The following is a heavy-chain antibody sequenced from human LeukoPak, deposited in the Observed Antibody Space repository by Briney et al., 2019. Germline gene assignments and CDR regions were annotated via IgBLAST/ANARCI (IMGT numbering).Heavy chain of an antibody. V-gene: IGHV3-53*01. J-gene: IGHJ5*02. D-gene: IGHD2-15*01. CDR3: ASGRILPT. CDR1: GFTFSDYA. CDR2: IYSGGST. Sequence: GGSLRLSCVASGFTFSDYAMSWVRQAPGKGLEWVSVIYSGGSTYYADSVKGRFTISRDNSKNTLYLQMNSLRAEDTAVYYCASGRILPTWGQGTLVTVSS.